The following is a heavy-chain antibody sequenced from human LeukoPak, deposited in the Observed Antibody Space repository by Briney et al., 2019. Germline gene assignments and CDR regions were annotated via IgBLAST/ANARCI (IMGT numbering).Heavy chain of an antibody. CDR1: GSALTTYW. CDR2: LSTDGSDT. CDR3: ATLSQTLPFDY. J-gene: IGHJ4*02. V-gene: IGHV3-74*01. Sequence: PGGSLRLSCAALGSALTTYWTRWVRKCPGEGLVWRSLLSTDGSDTRYTDSVKGPFTTYRDNTNNSLYLQMISLTDADTAVYYCATLSQTLPFDYWGQGTQVTVSS.